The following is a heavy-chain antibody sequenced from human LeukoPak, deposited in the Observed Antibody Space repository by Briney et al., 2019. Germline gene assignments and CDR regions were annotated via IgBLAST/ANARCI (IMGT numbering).Heavy chain of an antibody. D-gene: IGHD4-17*01. CDR1: GGSISSYY. CDR3: ARVGTVTTFWFDP. J-gene: IGHJ5*02. CDR2: IYHSGST. Sequence: SETLSLTCTVSGGSISSYYWGWIRQPPGKGLEWIGSIYHSGSTYYNPSLKSRVTISVDTSKNQFSLKLSSVTAADTAVYYCARVGTVTTFWFDPWGQGTLVTVSS. V-gene: IGHV4-38-2*02.